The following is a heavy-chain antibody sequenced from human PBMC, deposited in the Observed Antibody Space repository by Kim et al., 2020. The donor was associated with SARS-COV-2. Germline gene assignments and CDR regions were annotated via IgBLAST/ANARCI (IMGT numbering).Heavy chain of an antibody. D-gene: IGHD1-26*01. CDR1: GFTFSSYG. V-gene: IGHV3-33*01. CDR3: AREDGIPSSLDY. CDR2: IWYDGSNK. J-gene: IGHJ4*02. Sequence: GGSLRLSCAASGFTFSSYGMHWVRQPPGKGLEWVAVIWYDGSNKYYADSVKGRFTISRDNSKNTLYLQMNSLRAEDTAVYYCAREDGIPSSLDYWGQGTLVTVSS.